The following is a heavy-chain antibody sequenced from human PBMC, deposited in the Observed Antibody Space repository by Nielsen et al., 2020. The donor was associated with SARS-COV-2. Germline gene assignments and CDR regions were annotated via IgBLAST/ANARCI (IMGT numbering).Heavy chain of an antibody. V-gene: IGHV1-69*06. CDR1: GGTFSSYA. D-gene: IGHD1-26*01. Sequence: SVKVSCKASGGTFSSYAISWVRQAPGQGLEWMGGIIPIFGTANYAQNFQGRVTITADKSTSTAYMELSSLRSEDTAVYYCARSQSGRTPRGMDVWGQGTTVTVSS. CDR2: IIPIFGTA. CDR3: ARSQSGRTPRGMDV. J-gene: IGHJ6*02.